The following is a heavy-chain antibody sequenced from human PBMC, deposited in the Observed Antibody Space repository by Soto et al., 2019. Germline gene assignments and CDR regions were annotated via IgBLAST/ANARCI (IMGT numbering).Heavy chain of an antibody. V-gene: IGHV3-23*01. CDR3: AKSSSLGGFQPWVDYFYMDV. D-gene: IGHD3-16*01. Sequence: EVQLLESGGGLVQPGGSLRLACAGSGFTFSSYAMTWVRQAPGKGLEWVSAISGTGGRTYYADSVKGRFTIFRDNSKKTLYLEMNSLRADDTAVYYCAKSSSLGGFQPWVDYFYMDVWGKGTTVAVSS. CDR2: ISGTGGRT. J-gene: IGHJ6*03. CDR1: GFTFSSYA.